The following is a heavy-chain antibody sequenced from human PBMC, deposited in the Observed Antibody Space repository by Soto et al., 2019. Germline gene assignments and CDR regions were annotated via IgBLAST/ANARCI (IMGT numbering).Heavy chain of an antibody. V-gene: IGHV3-72*01. CDR2: TKNKPNNYTT. CDR3: AREIRRDYYYYYPLDV. CDR1: GFTFTDHY. J-gene: IGHJ6*02. Sequence: PGGSLRLSCLASGFTFTDHYMDWVRQAPGTGLEWIARTKNKPNNYTTTYAASVKGRFTISRDDSESSLYLQMNNLKTEDTAAYYCAREIRRDYYYYYPLDVWGQGTTVTVSS.